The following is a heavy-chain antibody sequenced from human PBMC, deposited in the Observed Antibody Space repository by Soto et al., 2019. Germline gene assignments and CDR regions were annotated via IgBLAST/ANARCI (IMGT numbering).Heavy chain of an antibody. CDR1: GFTFTDHY. CDR3: ARMSSQFYFDY. CDR2: SRNKANSYTT. Sequence: PGGSLRLSCAASGFTFTDHYMDWVRQAPGKGLEWVGRSRNKANSYTTEYAASVKGRFTISRDDSKNSLYLQMNSLKTEDTAMYYCARMSSQFYFDYWGQSGTLVTVSS. J-gene: IGHJ4*02. V-gene: IGHV3-72*01.